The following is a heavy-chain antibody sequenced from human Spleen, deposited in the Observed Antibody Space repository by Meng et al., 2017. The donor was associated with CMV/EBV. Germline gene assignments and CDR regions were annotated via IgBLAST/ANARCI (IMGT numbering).Heavy chain of an antibody. CDR3: GRLGFCNSTSCYIAVDY. CDR1: FTFSSYS. CDR2: SSSHSGYI. J-gene: IGHJ4*02. D-gene: IGHD2-2*02. Sequence: FTFSSYSMSWVRQAPGKGLEWVSSSSSHSGYIYYADSVKGRFTISRDNAKNSLYLQMNSLRAEDTAVYYCGRLGFCNSTSCYIAVDYWGQGALVTVSS. V-gene: IGHV3-21*06.